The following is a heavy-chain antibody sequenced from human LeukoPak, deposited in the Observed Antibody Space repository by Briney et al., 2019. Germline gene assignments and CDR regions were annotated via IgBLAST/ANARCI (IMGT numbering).Heavy chain of an antibody. J-gene: IGHJ4*02. V-gene: IGHV1-69*05. CDR1: VGTFSSYA. CDR3: ARDLGNAWSVFDY. CDR2: IIPMFGTA. Sequence: SVKVSCKPSVGTFSSYAISWVRQALGPGLEWMGGIIPMFGTANYAQKFQGRVTITTDESTSTAYMELSSLRSEDTAVYYCARDLGNAWSVFDYWGQGTLVTVSS. D-gene: IGHD3-16*01.